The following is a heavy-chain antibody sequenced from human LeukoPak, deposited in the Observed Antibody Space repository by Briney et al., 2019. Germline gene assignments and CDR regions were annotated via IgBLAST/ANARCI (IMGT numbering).Heavy chain of an antibody. CDR2: IYNSGSN. V-gene: IGHV4-59*08. CDR3: ATRGY. Sequence: SETLSLTCTVSGGSISSDYWQWVRQPPGKGLEWIGYIYNSGSNNYNPSLKSRVTISIDTSKNQFSLKLTSVTAADTAVYYCATRGYWGQGTLVTVSS. D-gene: IGHD3-10*01. CDR1: GGSISSDY. J-gene: IGHJ4*02.